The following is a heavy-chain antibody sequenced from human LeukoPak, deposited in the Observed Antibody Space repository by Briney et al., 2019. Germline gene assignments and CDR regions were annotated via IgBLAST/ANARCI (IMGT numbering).Heavy chain of an antibody. CDR1: GFTFSSAW. V-gene: IGHV3-15*07. D-gene: IGHD1-1*01. J-gene: IGHJ4*02. CDR3: IADTPPWNPYGFDY. CDR2: IKSKADGGSM. Sequence: GGSLRPSCAASGFTFSSAWMIWVRQAPGNGLEWVGRIKSKADGGSMDYAAPVKGRFTISRDDSTSTLYLQMNSLKTEDTAVYYCIADTPPWNPYGFDYWGQGTLVTVSS.